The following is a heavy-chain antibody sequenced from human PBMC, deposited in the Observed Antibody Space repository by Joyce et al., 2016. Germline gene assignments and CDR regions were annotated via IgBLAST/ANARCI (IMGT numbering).Heavy chain of an antibody. CDR1: GGTFSSYA. CDR3: ARVAHGSGSPSLGHFDY. J-gene: IGHJ4*02. Sequence: QAQLVQSGAEVKKPGSSVKVSCKASGGTFSSYASNWVRQAPGQGLEWMGGIIPVFGTPNYAEKFQGRVTITADESTSTVYMELSSLRSDDTAFYYCARVAHGSGSPSLGHFDYWGQGTLVTVSS. V-gene: IGHV1-69*01. CDR2: IIPVFGTP. D-gene: IGHD3-10*01.